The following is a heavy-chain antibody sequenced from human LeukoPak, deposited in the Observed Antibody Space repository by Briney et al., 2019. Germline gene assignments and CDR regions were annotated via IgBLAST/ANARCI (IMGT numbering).Heavy chain of an antibody. Sequence: ASVKVSCKASGYTFTSYDINWLRQATGQGLEWMGWMNPNSGNTGYAQKFQGRVTMTRNTSISTAYMELSSLRSEDTAVYYCARGPHSSGAFDIWGQGTMVTVSP. CDR2: MNPNSGNT. CDR3: ARGPHSSGAFDI. CDR1: GYTFTSYD. J-gene: IGHJ3*02. D-gene: IGHD3-22*01. V-gene: IGHV1-8*01.